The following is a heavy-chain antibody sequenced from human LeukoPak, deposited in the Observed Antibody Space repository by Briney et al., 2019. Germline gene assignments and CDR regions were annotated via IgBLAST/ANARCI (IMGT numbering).Heavy chain of an antibody. CDR2: INPSSGNT. V-gene: IGHV3-23*01. D-gene: IGHD2-15*01. CDR1: GFTLTKYA. J-gene: IGHJ4*02. CDR3: AKEHMAAAVYYFDY. Sequence: GGSLRLSCAASGFTLTKYAMSWVRQAPGEGLEWVSSINPSSGNTYYADSVKGRFTISGDNSKNTLYLQMNSLRAEDTAVYYCAKEHMAAAVYYFDYWGQGTLVTVSS.